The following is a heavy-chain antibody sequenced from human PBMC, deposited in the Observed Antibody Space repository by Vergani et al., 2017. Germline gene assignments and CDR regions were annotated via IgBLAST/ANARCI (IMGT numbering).Heavy chain of an antibody. D-gene: IGHD3-10*01. CDR2: IIPIFGIA. CDR3: ARADYGSGSYYLRGGWFDP. V-gene: IGHV1-69*17. J-gene: IGHJ5*02. CDR1: GGTFSSYA. Sequence: QVQLVQSGAEVKKPGSSVKVSCKASGGTFSSYAISWVRQAPGQGLEWMGGIIPIFGIANYAQKFQGRVTITADKSTSTAYMELSSLRSEDTAVYYCARADYGSGSYYLRGGWFDPWGQGTLVTVSS.